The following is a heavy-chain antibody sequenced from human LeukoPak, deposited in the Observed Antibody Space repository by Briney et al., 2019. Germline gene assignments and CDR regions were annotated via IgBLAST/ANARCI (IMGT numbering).Heavy chain of an antibody. CDR2: ISAYNGNT. CDR1: GYTFTSYG. V-gene: IGHV1-18*01. J-gene: IGHJ4*02. CDR3: ARVSGVYYYDSSGYDY. Sequence: ASVKVSCKASGYTFTSYGISWVRQAPGQGLEWMGWISAYNGNTNYAQKLQGRVTMTTDTSTSTAYMELRSLRSDGTAVYYCARVSGVYYYDSSGYDYWGQGTLVTVSS. D-gene: IGHD3-22*01.